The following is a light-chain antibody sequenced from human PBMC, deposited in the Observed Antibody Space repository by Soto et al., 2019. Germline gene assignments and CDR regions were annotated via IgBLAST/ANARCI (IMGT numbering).Light chain of an antibody. CDR2: KAS. Sequence: IQMTQSPSTLPASVGDRVTITCRASQSISSWLAWYQQKPGKAPKLLIYKASTLESGVPSRFSGSGSATEFTLTISSLQPDDFATYYCQQYNTYWTFGQGTKVEIK. J-gene: IGKJ1*01. V-gene: IGKV1-5*03. CDR3: QQYNTYWT. CDR1: QSISSW.